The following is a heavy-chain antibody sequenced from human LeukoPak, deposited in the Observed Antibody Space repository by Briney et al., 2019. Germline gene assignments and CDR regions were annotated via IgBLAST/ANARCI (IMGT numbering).Heavy chain of an antibody. CDR3: ASTPVYYDTSAPPAR. J-gene: IGHJ4*02. CDR2: ISYDGSNK. D-gene: IGHD3-22*01. V-gene: IGHV3-30-3*01. CDR1: GFTFSSYA. Sequence: PPGGSLRLSCAASGFTFSSYAMHWVRQAPGKGLEWVAVISYDGSNKYYADSVKGRFTISRDNSKNTLYPQMNSLRAEDTAVYYCASTPVYYDTSAPPARWGQGTLVTVSS.